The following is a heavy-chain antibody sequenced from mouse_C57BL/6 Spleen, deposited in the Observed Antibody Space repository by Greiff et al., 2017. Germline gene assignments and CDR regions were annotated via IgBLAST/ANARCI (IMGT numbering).Heavy chain of an antibody. V-gene: IGHV14-2*01. J-gene: IGHJ2*01. D-gene: IGHD1-1*01. CDR2: IGPEDGET. Sequence: VHVKQSGAELVKPGASVKLSCTASGFNIKDYYMHWVKQRTEQGLEWIGRIGPEDGETKYAPKFQGKATITAVTSSNTAYLQLSSLTSEDTAVYYCARPLDYGSSPFDYWGQGTTLTVSS. CDR1: GFNIKDYY. CDR3: ARPLDYGSSPFDY.